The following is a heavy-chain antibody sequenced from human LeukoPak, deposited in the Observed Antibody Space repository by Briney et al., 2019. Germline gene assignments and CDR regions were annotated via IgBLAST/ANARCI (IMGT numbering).Heavy chain of an antibody. J-gene: IGHJ4*02. CDR2: INHSGST. CDR3: ARGRTITFGGGKTNHFDY. CDR1: GGSFSGYY. D-gene: IGHD3-16*01. V-gene: IGHV4-34*01. Sequence: SETLSLTCAVYGGSFSGYYWSWIRQPPGKGLEWIGEINHSGSTNYNPSLKSRVTISVDTSKNQFSLKLSSVTAADTAVYYCARGRTITFGGGKTNHFDYWGQGTLVTVSS.